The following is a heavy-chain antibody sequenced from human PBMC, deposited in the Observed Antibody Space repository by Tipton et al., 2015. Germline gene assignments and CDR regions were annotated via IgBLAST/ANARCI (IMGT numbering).Heavy chain of an antibody. V-gene: IGHV3-21*04. D-gene: IGHD5-12*01. J-gene: IGHJ4*02. CDR1: GFTFSDYS. Sequence: SLRLSCAASGFTFSDYSMSWVRQAPGKGLEWVASTSSGSKYIYYADSLKGRFTISRDDAKNSLFLQMNSLRVEDTAVYYCARDSGYDYWGQGTLVTVSS. CDR2: TSSGSKYI. CDR3: ARDSGYDY.